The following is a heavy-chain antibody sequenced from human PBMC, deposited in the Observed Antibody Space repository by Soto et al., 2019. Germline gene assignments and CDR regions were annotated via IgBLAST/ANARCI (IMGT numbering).Heavy chain of an antibody. D-gene: IGHD5-18*01. CDR1: GFTFSSYA. V-gene: IGHV3-23*01. CDR3: AKWGIQLWSYDAFDI. J-gene: IGHJ3*02. CDR2: ISGSGGST. Sequence: PGGSLRLSCVASGFTFSSYAMSWVRQAPGKGLEWVSAISGSGGSTYYADSVKGRFTISRDNSKNTLYLQMNSLRAEDTAVYYCAKWGIQLWSYDAFDIWGQGTMVTVSS.